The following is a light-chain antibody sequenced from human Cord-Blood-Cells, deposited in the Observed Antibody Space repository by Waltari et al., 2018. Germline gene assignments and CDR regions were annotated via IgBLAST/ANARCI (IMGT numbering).Light chain of an antibody. Sequence: DIVMTQSPDSLAVSLGERATINCKSSQSVLYSSNNKNYLAWYQQKPGHTPKLLIYWASTRESGVPDRFSGSGSGTDFTLTISSLQAEDVAVYYCQQYYSTPTFGQGTKLEIK. J-gene: IGKJ2*01. V-gene: IGKV4-1*01. CDR3: QQYYSTPT. CDR1: QSVLYSSNNKNY. CDR2: WAS.